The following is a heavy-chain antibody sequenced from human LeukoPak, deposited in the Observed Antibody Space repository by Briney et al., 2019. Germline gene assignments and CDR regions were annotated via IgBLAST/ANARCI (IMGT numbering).Heavy chain of an antibody. Sequence: GGSLRLSCAASGFTFSSYTMSWVSQAPGKGLEWVSTITTSDGNTYYADSVKGRSTVYRDNSKNTLYLQMNSLRAEDTAVYYCAKDGGLWVSAHWGDSWGRGTLVTVSS. CDR3: AKDGGLWVSAHWGDS. CDR1: GFTFSSYT. V-gene: IGHV3-23*01. D-gene: IGHD7-27*01. J-gene: IGHJ4*02. CDR2: ITTSDGNT.